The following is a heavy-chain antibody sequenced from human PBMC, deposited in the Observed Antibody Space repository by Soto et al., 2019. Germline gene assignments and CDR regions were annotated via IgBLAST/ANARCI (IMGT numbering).Heavy chain of an antibody. CDR3: ARDDPLRAAAGPTGFDP. D-gene: IGHD6-13*01. Sequence: SVKVSCKASGGTFSSYAISWVRQAPGQGLEWMGGIIPIFGTANYAQKFQGRVTITADESTSTAYMELSSLRSEDTAVYYCARDDPLRAAAGPTGFDPGGQGTLVTFPS. V-gene: IGHV1-69*13. J-gene: IGHJ5*02. CDR1: GGTFSSYA. CDR2: IIPIFGTA.